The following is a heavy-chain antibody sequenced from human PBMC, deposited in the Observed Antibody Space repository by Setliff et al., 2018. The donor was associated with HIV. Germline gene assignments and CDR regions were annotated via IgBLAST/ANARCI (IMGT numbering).Heavy chain of an antibody. CDR2: IYYSGST. V-gene: IGHV4-59*01. D-gene: IGHD5-12*01. CDR1: GGSISFYY. CDR3: ARAEMATIVAFDI. J-gene: IGHJ3*02. Sequence: SETLSLTCSISGGSISFYYWNWLRQTPGKGLEWIGYIYYSGSTKYNPSLTSRVTISVDTSKNHFSLKLTSVTAADTAVYYCARAEMATIVAFDIWGQGTMVTVSS.